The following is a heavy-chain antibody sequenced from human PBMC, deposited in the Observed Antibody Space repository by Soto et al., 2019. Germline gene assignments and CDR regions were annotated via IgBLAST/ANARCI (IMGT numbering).Heavy chain of an antibody. CDR1: GGSISSGGYY. CDR2: IYYSGST. CDR3: ARDVRITIFGVVTSIDY. Sequence: PSETLSLTCTVSGGSISSGGYYWSWIRQHPGKGLEWIGYIYYSGSTYYNPSLKSRVTISVDTSKNQFSLKLSSVTAADTAVYYCARDVRITIFGVVTSIDYWGQGTLVTVSS. J-gene: IGHJ4*02. D-gene: IGHD3-3*01. V-gene: IGHV4-31*03.